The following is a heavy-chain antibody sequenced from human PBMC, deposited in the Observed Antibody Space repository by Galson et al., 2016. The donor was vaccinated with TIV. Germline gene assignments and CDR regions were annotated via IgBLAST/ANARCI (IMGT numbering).Heavy chain of an antibody. CDR3: ARRSAAITIFGVDYYYGMDV. J-gene: IGHJ6*02. Sequence: QSGAEVKKPGESLKISCKASGGTFSSYAISWVRQAPGQGLEWTGGIIPIFGTANYAQKFQGRVTITADESTSTAYMELSSLRSEDTAVYYCARRSAAITIFGVDYYYGMDVWGQGTTVTVSS. CDR1: GGTFSSYA. D-gene: IGHD3-3*01. V-gene: IGHV1-69*01. CDR2: IIPIFGTA.